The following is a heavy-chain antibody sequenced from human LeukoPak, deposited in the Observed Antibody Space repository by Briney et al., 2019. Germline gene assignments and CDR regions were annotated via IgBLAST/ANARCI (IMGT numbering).Heavy chain of an antibody. J-gene: IGHJ4*02. CDR1: GGSFSGYY. CDR2: INHSGST. V-gene: IGHV4-34*01. Sequence: PSETLSLTCAVYGGSFSGYYWSWIRQPPGKGLEWIGEINHSGSTNYNPSLKSRVTISVDTSKNQFSLKLSSVTAADTAVYYCARRDPVGASLIDYWGQGTLVTVSS. CDR3: ARRDPVGASLIDY. D-gene: IGHD1-26*01.